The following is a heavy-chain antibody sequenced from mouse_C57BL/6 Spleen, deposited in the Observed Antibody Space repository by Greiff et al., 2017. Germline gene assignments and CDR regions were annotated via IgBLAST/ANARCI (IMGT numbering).Heavy chain of an antibody. J-gene: IGHJ2*01. CDR1: GYAFSSYW. CDR2: IYPGDGAT. D-gene: IGHD2-13*01. Sequence: QVQLQPSGAELVQPGASVKLSCKASGYAFSSYWMNWVKPRPGKGLEWIGQIYPGDGATNYNGKFKGKATLTADKSSSPAYMQLSSLPSADSAVYFCARSGSWTNYFDYWGQGTTLTVSS. CDR3: ARSGSWTNYFDY. V-gene: IGHV1-80*01.